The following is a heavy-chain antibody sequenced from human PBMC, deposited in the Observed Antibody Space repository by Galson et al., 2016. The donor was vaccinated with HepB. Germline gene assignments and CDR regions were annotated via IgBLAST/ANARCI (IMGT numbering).Heavy chain of an antibody. CDR2: INAGYGYT. D-gene: IGHD3/OR15-3a*01. J-gene: IGHJ2*01. V-gene: IGHV1-3*01. Sequence: SVKVSCKASGYIFTSYTIHWVRQAPGQRLEWMGWINAGYGYTKYSQKFQGRVTITRDTSASTAYMELSSLRSEDTAVYYCARGTVLPYGMDVWGRGSLVTVSS. CDR3: ARGTVLPYGMDV. CDR1: GYIFTSYT.